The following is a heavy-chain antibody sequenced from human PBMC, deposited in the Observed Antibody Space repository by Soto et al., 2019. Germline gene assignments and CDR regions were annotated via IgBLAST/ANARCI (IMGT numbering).Heavy chain of an antibody. D-gene: IGHD2-15*01. J-gene: IGHJ5*02. CDR1: GFTFSDYY. CDR2: ARNKVSSYIT. CDR3: ARSRCSGGGCYPRDNWYEP. V-gene: IGHV3-72*01. Sequence: PGGSLRLSCVASGFTFSDYYMDWVRLAPGKGLEWVGRARNKVSSYITQYAASVKGRFTISRDDSNNSLYLQMDSLKTEDTAMYFCARSRCSGGGCYPRDNWYEPWGQGPLVTVSS.